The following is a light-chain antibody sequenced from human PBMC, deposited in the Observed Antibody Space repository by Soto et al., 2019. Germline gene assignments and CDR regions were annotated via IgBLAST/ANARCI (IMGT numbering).Light chain of an antibody. J-gene: IGKJ2*01. CDR3: QQYGSSPVT. V-gene: IGKV3-20*01. Sequence: EIVLTQSPGTLSLSPGERATLSCRASQSVSRRYLAWYQKKPGQVPRLLIHDASSRATGIPDRFSGSGSGRDFTLTVSRLEPEDFAVYYCQQYGSSPVTFGQGTKVEIK. CDR2: DAS. CDR1: QSVSRRY.